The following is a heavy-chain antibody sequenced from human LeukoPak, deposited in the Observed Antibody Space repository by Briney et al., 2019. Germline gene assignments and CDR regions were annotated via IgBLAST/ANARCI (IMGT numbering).Heavy chain of an antibody. V-gene: IGHV3-30*02. Sequence: GGSLRLSCAASEVTFSTYGMHWVRQAPGKGLQWVAFIRNDGSDKYYADSVKGRFTISRDNSKNTLYLQMNSLRAEDTAVYYCAKGLTGYSFGDYWGQGTLVTVSS. CDR1: EVTFSTYG. D-gene: IGHD3-9*01. CDR2: IRNDGSDK. CDR3: AKGLTGYSFGDY. J-gene: IGHJ4*02.